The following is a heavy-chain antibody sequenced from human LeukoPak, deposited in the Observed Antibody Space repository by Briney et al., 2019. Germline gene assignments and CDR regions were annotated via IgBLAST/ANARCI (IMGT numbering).Heavy chain of an antibody. J-gene: IGHJ4*02. CDR1: GFTFSSYS. D-gene: IGHD6-13*01. Sequence: PGGSLRLSCAASGFTFSSYSMNWVRQAPGKGLEWVSSISSSSSYIYYADSVKGRFTVSRDNAKNSLYLQMNSLRAEDTAVYYCARDYSSPGNFDYWGQGTLVTVSS. CDR3: ARDYSSPGNFDY. V-gene: IGHV3-21*01. CDR2: ISSSSSYI.